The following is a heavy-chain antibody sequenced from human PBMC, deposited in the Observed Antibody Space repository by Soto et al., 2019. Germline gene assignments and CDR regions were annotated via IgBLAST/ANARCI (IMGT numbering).Heavy chain of an antibody. J-gene: IGHJ4*02. CDR2: ISAYNGNT. V-gene: IGHV1-18*01. Sequence: ASVKVSCKASGYTFTSYGISWVRQAPGQGLEWMGWISAYNGNTNYAQKLQGRVTMTTDTSTSTAYMELRSLGSDDTAAYYCARWTYIVGATDFDYWGQGTLVTVSS. CDR3: ARWTYIVGATDFDY. CDR1: GYTFTSYG. D-gene: IGHD1-26*01.